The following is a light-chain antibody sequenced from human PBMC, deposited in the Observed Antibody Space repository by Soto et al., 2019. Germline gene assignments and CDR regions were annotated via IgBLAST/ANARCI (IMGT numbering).Light chain of an antibody. J-gene: IGKJ1*01. V-gene: IGKV1-9*01. CDR1: QAISTN. CDR3: QELNAWTLT. CDR2: AAS. Sequence: DIKWTLSPSLLSASVGDSVTITCRASQAISTNLAWYQQTSGKAPRLLISAASTWEPGIPERFRGSGSGTEFIITISSLKYEDFAAYYCQELNAWTLTFGQGTKVDIK.